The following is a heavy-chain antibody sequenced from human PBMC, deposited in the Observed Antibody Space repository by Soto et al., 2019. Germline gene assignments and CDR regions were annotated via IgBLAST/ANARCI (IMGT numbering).Heavy chain of an antibody. D-gene: IGHD3-22*01. J-gene: IGHJ5*02. CDR3: ARGTEVVAP. V-gene: IGHV1-2*04. Sequence: GASVKVSCKASGYTFTGYYMHWVRQAPGQGLEWMGWINPNSGGTNYAQKFQGWVTMTRDTSTSTVYMELSSLRSEDTAVYYCARGTEVVAPWGQGTLVTVSS. CDR1: GYTFTGYY. CDR2: INPNSGGT.